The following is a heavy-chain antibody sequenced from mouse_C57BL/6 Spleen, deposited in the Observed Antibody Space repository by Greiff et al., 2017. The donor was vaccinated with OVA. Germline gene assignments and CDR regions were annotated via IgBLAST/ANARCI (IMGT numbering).Heavy chain of an antibody. Sequence: VQLQQSGAELVRPGASVTLSCKASGYTFTDYEMHWVKQTPVHGLEWIGAIDPETGGTAYNQKFKGKARLTADKSSSTAYMELRSLTSEDSAVYYCARRYGSSNCYFDYWGQGTTLTVSS. V-gene: IGHV1-15*01. CDR3: ARRYGSSNCYFDY. CDR1: GYTFTDYE. D-gene: IGHD1-1*02. CDR2: IDPETGGT. J-gene: IGHJ2*01.